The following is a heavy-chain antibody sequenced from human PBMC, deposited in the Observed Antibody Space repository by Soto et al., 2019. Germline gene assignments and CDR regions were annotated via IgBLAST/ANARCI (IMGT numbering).Heavy chain of an antibody. CDR1: GGSISSYY. V-gene: IGHV4-59*12. J-gene: IGHJ4*02. CDR3: ARLKWGYYGSGSPLAPQYYFDY. D-gene: IGHD3-10*01. CDR2: IYYSGST. Sequence: SETLSLTCTVSGGSISSYYWSWIRQPPGKGLEWIGYIYYSGSTNYNPSLKSRVTISVDTSISTAYLQWSSLKASDTAMYYCARLKWGYYGSGSPLAPQYYFDYWGQGTLVTVSS.